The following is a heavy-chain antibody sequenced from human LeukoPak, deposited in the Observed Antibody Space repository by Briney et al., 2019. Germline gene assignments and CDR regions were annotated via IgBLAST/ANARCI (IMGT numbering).Heavy chain of an antibody. D-gene: IGHD6-19*01. V-gene: IGHV3-9*01. CDR2: ISWNSGSI. J-gene: IGHJ4*02. CDR1: GFTFDDYA. CDR3: AKDYGASIAVPGAFDH. Sequence: PGGSLRLSCAASGFTFDDYAMHWVRQAPGKGLVWVSDISWNSGSIGYADSVKGRFTISRDNAKNSLYLQMNSLRPEDTALYYCAKDYGASIAVPGAFDHWGQGTLVTVSS.